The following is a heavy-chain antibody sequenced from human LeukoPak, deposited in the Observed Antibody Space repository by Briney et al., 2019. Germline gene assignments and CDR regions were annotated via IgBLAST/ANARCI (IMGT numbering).Heavy chain of an antibody. CDR1: GGSISSSSYY. V-gene: IGHV4-39*07. Sequence: SETLPLTCTVSGGSISSSSYYWGWIRQPPGKGLEWIGSIYYSGSTYYNPSLKSRVTISVDTSKNQFSLKLSSVTAADTAVYYCARGEQWLRNSFDYWGQGTLVTVSS. D-gene: IGHD6-19*01. CDR3: ARGEQWLRNSFDY. CDR2: IYYSGST. J-gene: IGHJ4*02.